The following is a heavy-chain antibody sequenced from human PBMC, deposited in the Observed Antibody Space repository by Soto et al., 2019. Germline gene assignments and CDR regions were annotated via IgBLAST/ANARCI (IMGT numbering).Heavy chain of an antibody. D-gene: IGHD3-22*01. CDR1: GYSFAGYW. V-gene: IGHV5-10-1*01. Sequence: GESLKISCKGSGYSFAGYWITWVRQMPGKGLEWMGRIDPSDSQTYYSPSFRGHVTISAAKSITTVFLQWSSLRASDTAMYYCARQIYDSDSGPNFHNCFDSWGQGTLVTVS. J-gene: IGHJ4*02. CDR2: IDPSDSQT. CDR3: ARQIYDSDSGPNFHNCFDS.